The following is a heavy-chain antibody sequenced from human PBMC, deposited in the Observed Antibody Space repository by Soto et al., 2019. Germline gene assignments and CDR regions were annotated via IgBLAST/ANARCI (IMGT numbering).Heavy chain of an antibody. CDR2: IFWDDDK. CDR1: GFSLSTSGVG. V-gene: IGHV2-5*02. J-gene: IGHJ4*02. D-gene: IGHD1-1*01. CDR3: AHTVVSVKPGFL. Sequence: QITLKESGPLLVKPTQTLTLTCTFSGFSLSTSGVGVGWIRQPPGKALEWLALIFWDDDKRYSPSLKNRLTITKDTSKNQVVLSMTNMDPVDTATYFCAHTVVSVKPGFLWGQGTLVTVSS.